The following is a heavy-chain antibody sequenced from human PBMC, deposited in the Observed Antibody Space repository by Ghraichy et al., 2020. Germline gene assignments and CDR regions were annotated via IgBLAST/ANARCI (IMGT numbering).Heavy chain of an antibody. Sequence: LSLTCAASGFTFSRYRMHWVHQAPGKGLVWVSHVNSDASSTTYADSVKGRFTISRDNAKNTLCLQMNSLRAEDTAVYYCARGGPAGSFDYWGQGIQVTVCS. V-gene: IGHV3-74*01. CDR1: GFTFSRYR. CDR2: VNSDASST. CDR3: ARGGPAGSFDY. D-gene: IGHD6-19*01. J-gene: IGHJ4*02.